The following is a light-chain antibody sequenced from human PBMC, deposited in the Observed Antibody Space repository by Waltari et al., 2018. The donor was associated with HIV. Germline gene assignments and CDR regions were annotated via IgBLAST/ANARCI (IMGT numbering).Light chain of an antibody. J-gene: IGLJ2*01. CDR2: DNN. V-gene: IGLV1-51*01. CDR3: GTWDSSLSADVV. CDR1: RSNTGNNY. Sequence: QSVLTPPPSVSAAPGKKVTISCHGGRSNTGNNYFSLSQQLPGTAPKLLIYDNNKRPSGIPDRCSGSKSGTSATLGITGLQTGDEADYYCGTWDSSLSADVVFGGGTKLTVL.